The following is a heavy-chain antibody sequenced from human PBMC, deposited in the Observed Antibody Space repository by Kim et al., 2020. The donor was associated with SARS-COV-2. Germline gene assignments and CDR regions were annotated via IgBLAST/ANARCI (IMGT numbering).Heavy chain of an antibody. CDR2: ISSSSSYI. CDR1: GFTFSSYS. Sequence: GGSLRLSCAASGFTFSSYSMNWVRQAPGKGLEWVSSISSSSSYIYYADSVKGRFTISRDNAKNSLYLQMNSLRAEDTAVYYCARVRWVGDHGYFDYWGQGTLVTVSS. V-gene: IGHV3-21*01. CDR3: ARVRWVGDHGYFDY. J-gene: IGHJ4*02. D-gene: IGHD3-10*01.